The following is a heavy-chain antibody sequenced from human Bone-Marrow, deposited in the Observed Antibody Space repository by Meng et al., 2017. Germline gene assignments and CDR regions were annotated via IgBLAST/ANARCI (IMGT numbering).Heavy chain of an antibody. J-gene: IGHJ4*02. CDR3: ARLGPPIAAGDPFDY. CDR1: SVSISSTNW. Sequence: QGQLQASGPGLVKPSGTLSLTCAVASVSISSTNWWGWVRKPPGKGLEWIGEIHQDGYTNYSPSLKSRVTISVDKSRNQFSLKLNSVTAANTAVYYCARLGPPIAAGDPFDYWGQGTLVTVSS. V-gene: IGHV4-4*02. CDR2: IHQDGYT. D-gene: IGHD6-13*01.